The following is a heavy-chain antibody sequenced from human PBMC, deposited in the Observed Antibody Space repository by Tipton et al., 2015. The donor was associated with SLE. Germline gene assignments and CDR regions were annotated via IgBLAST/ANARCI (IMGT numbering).Heavy chain of an antibody. V-gene: IGHV4-39*07. Sequence: TLSLTCTVSGGSISSSSYYWGWIRQPPGKGLAWIASIYYRGSTDYNPSLKSRVTISVDTSKNQFSLKVSSVTAADTAVYYCARDLGGDFDYWGQGTLVTVSS. CDR1: GGSISSSSYY. CDR3: ARDLGGDFDY. D-gene: IGHD4-17*01. J-gene: IGHJ4*02. CDR2: IYYRGST.